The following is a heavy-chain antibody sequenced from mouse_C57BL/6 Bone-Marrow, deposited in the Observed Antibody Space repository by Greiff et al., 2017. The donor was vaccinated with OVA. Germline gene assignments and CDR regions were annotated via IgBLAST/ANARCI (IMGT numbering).Heavy chain of an antibody. J-gene: IGHJ2*01. D-gene: IGHD4-1*01. CDR2: INPSNGGT. CDR1: GYTFTSYW. CDR3: ARVTGTWYFDY. Sequence: QVQLQQPGTELVKPGASGYTFTSYWMHWVKQRPGQGLEWIGNINPSNGGTNYNEKFKSKATLTVDKSSSTAYMQLSSLTSEDSAVDYCARVTGTWYFDYWGQGTTLTVSS. V-gene: IGHV1-53*01.